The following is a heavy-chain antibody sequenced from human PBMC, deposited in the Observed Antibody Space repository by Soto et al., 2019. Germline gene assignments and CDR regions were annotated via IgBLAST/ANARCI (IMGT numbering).Heavy chain of an antibody. CDR3: ARDIVVVVAAYFDY. D-gene: IGHD2-15*01. J-gene: IGHJ4*02. CDR2: IKQDGSEK. Sequence: GGSLRLSCAASGFTFSSYWMSWVRQAPGKGLEWVANIKQDGSEKYYVDSVKGRFTISRDNAKNSLYLQMNSLRAEDTAVYYCARDIVVVVAAYFDYWGQGTLVTVSS. V-gene: IGHV3-7*05. CDR1: GFTFSSYW.